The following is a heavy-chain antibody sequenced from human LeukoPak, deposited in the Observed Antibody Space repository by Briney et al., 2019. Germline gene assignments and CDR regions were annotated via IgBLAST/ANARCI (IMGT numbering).Heavy chain of an antibody. Sequence: PGGSLRLSCAASGFTFSSYSMNWVRQAPGEGLEWVSYISSSGNTIDHADSVKGRFAISRDNAKNSLYLQMVSLRAEDTAVYYCARLRGYSYGYGDYWGQGTLVTVSS. CDR1: GFTFSSYS. V-gene: IGHV3-48*04. J-gene: IGHJ4*02. CDR3: ARLRGYSYGYGDY. D-gene: IGHD5-18*01. CDR2: ISSSGNTI.